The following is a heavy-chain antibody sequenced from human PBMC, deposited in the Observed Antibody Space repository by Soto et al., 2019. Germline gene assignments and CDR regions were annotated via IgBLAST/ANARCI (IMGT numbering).Heavy chain of an antibody. CDR2: ISKDGNDQ. D-gene: IGHD1-26*01. Sequence: QVQLVESGGGVVQPGTSLKLSCAASGFTFSTYAMHWVRQAPGKGLEWMAMISKDGNDQYYADSVKGRFTVSRDNSKNTVSLQMHSLRPEDTAFYYCAKDRWEFTRYFDSWRQGTLVTVSS. V-gene: IGHV3-30*18. CDR1: GFTFSTYA. CDR3: AKDRWEFTRYFDS. J-gene: IGHJ4*02.